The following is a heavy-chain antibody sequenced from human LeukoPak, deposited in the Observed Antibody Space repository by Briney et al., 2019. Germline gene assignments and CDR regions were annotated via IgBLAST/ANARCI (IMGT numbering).Heavy chain of an antibody. D-gene: IGHD6-19*01. J-gene: IGHJ6*02. V-gene: IGHV6-1*01. CDR1: GDSASSNSAG. CDR2: TYVRSKWYN. Sequence: SQTPSLTCAISGDSASSNSAGWNWIRQSASSCLEWLGRTYVRSKWYNDYAVSVKSRITINPDTSKNQFSLQLNSVTPEDTAGYYCARVGYSSVWTPFAMDVWGQGTTVTVSS. CDR3: ARVGYSSVWTPFAMDV.